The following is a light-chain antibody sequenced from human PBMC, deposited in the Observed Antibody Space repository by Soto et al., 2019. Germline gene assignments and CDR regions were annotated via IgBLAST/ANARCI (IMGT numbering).Light chain of an antibody. CDR1: QSVSSN. CDR3: QQDNNWPPGT. J-gene: IGKJ1*01. CDR2: GAS. V-gene: IGKV3D-15*01. Sequence: EIVMTQSPATLSVSPGERATLSCRASQSVSSNLAWYQQKPGQAPRLVIYGASTRATGIPARFSGSGSGTEFSLTISSLQSEDFAFYYCQQDNNWPPGTFGQGTKVEIK.